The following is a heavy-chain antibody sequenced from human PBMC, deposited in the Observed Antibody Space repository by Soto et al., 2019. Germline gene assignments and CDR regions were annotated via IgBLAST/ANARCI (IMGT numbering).Heavy chain of an antibody. CDR1: GCGFSSYA. V-gene: IGHV3-64*07. J-gene: IGHJ6*02. D-gene: IGHD3-10*01. CDR2: ISPNGGST. CDR3: ARAGFYYGSGSYGYGMDF. Sequence: EVQLVESGGGLVQPGGSLRLSCAACGCGFSSYAMHWVRQAPGKGLEYVSVISPNGGSTYYSDSVKGRFTISRDNSKNTLYLQMGSLRAEDMAVYYCARAGFYYGSGSYGYGMDFWGQGTSVTVSS.